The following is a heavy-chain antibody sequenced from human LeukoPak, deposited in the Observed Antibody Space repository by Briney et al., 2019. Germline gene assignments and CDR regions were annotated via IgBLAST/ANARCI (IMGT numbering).Heavy chain of an antibody. Sequence: PGGSLRLSCATSGFTFTHYGMHWVRQAPRKGREWVAVIWSDGTNSYYGDPVKGRFTISRDNFQRTVYMQMNSLRAEDTVVYYCAKDAQRGFDYSNSLDKWGEGTLVTVSS. D-gene: IGHD4-11*01. V-gene: IGHV3-33*06. CDR3: AKDAQRGFDYSNSLDK. CDR1: GFTFTHYG. CDR2: IWSDGTNS. J-gene: IGHJ4*02.